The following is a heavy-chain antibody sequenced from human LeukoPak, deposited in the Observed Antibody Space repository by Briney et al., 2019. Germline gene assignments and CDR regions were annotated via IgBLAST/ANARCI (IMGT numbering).Heavy chain of an antibody. V-gene: IGHV1-46*01. Sequence: ASVKVSCKASGYTFTNYYMVWVRQAPGQGLEWMGIINPSSGTTNYAQKFQGRVTMTRDMSTSTVYMELSSLRSEDTAVYYCARGPHKRTYDRDNWFDPWGQGTLVTASS. J-gene: IGHJ5*02. CDR2: INPSSGTT. CDR1: GYTFTNYY. D-gene: IGHD3-3*01. CDR3: ARGPHKRTYDRDNWFDP.